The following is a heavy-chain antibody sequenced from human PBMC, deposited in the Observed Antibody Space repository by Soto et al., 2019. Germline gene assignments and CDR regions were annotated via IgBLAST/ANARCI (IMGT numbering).Heavy chain of an antibody. CDR1: GFTFSSYA. V-gene: IGHV3-23*01. Sequence: PGGSLRLSCAASGFTFSSYAMSWVRQAPGKGLEWVSAISGSVGSTYYADSVKGRFTISRDNPKNTLYLQMNSLRAEDTAVYYCGPPTYYYGPGSFRAASYSGMDVWGQGTKVPVSS. J-gene: IGHJ6*02. CDR3: GPPTYYYGPGSFRAASYSGMDV. CDR2: ISGSVGST. D-gene: IGHD3-10*01.